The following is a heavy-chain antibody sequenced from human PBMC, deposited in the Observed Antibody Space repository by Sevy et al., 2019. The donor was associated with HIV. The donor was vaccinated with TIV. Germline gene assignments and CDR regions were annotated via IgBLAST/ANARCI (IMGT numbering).Heavy chain of an antibody. CDR2: ISATGGGT. Sequence: GGSLRLSCAASGFTFNTHAMNWVRQAPGKGLEWVSGISATGGGTSYTDSGKGRFTVFRDNSQNTLYLQMNSLRADETAIYYCAKALNPALESMIEVIFRTLKGFDVWGQGTMVTVSS. V-gene: IGHV3-23*01. CDR3: AKALNPALESMIEVIFRTLKGFDV. D-gene: IGHD3-22*01. J-gene: IGHJ3*01. CDR1: GFTFNTHA.